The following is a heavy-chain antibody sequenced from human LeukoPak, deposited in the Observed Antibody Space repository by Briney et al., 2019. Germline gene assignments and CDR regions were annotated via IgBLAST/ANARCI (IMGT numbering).Heavy chain of an antibody. CDR3: AKEAFITTVRGVNYYYGMDV. Sequence: GGSLRLSCAASGFTFSSYGMHWVRQAPGKGLEWVAVISYDGSNKYYADSVKGRFTISRDNSKNTLYLQMSSLRAEDTAVFYCAKEAFITTVRGVNYYYGMDVWGQGTTVAVSS. J-gene: IGHJ6*02. CDR2: ISYDGSNK. D-gene: IGHD3-10*01. V-gene: IGHV3-30*18. CDR1: GFTFSSYG.